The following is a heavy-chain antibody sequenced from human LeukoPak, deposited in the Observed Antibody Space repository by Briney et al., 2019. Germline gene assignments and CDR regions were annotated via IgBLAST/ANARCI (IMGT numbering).Heavy chain of an antibody. CDR3: ARASQEPYSYVDY. V-gene: IGHV1-8*01. D-gene: IGHD5-18*01. Sequence: ASVKVSCKASGYTFTSYDINWVRQATGQGLEWMGWMNPNSGNTGYAQKFQGRVTMTRNTSISTAYMELSRLRSDDTAVYYCARASQEPYSYVDYWGQGTLVTVSS. CDR1: GYTFTSYD. CDR2: MNPNSGNT. J-gene: IGHJ4*02.